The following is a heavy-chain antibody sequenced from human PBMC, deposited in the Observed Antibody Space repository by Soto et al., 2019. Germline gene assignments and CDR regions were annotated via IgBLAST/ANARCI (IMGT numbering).Heavy chain of an antibody. CDR1: GYTFTSYG. Sequence: ASVKVSCQASGYTFTSYGISWVRQAPGQGLEWMGWISAYNGNTNYAQKLQGRVTMTTDTSTSTAYMELRSLRSDDTAVYYCARVGGFVVVPAAIYYYGMDVWGQGTTVTVSS. V-gene: IGHV1-18*01. J-gene: IGHJ6*02. CDR3: ARVGGFVVVPAAIYYYGMDV. D-gene: IGHD2-2*02. CDR2: ISAYNGNT.